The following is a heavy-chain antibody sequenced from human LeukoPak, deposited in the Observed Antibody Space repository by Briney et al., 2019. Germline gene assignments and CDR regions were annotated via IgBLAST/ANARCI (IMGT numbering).Heavy chain of an antibody. D-gene: IGHD1-1*01. V-gene: IGHV4-4*02. CDR1: GGSISTNW. Sequence: IPSGTLSLTCAVSGGSISTNWWSWVRQPPGKGLEWIGEIYHSGSTNYNTSLTSRVTISIDTSKNQLSLKLSSVTAADTAVYYCARHLGTPRTRGLDYWGQGTLVTVSS. J-gene: IGHJ4*02. CDR3: ARHLGTPRTRGLDY. CDR2: IYHSGST.